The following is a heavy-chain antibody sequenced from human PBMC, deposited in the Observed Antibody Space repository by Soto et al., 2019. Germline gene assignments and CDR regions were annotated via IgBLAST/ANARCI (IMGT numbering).Heavy chain of an antibody. CDR1: TETFNNCV. V-gene: IGHV1-18*04. Sequence: GASVNVSCKASTETFNNCVSAWVRQAPGQGLEWMVWISTYNGNTNTYHKKRFQGRFTMTSDSASNTSYMELRSLTPDDTAVYYCARGGQKNVYTSIGPWGQGTLVTVSS. D-gene: IGHD1-1*01. CDR2: ISTYNGNTNT. CDR3: ARGGQKNVYTSIGP. J-gene: IGHJ5*02.